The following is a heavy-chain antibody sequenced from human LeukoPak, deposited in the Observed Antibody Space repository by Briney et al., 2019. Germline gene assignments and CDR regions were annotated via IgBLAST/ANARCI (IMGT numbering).Heavy chain of an antibody. D-gene: IGHD3-22*01. CDR1: GFTFTAYH. Sequence: ASVKVSCKASGFTFTAYHMHWVRQAPGQGLEWMGWINPNSGGTNYAQKFQGRVTMTRDTSISTAYMELSSLRSEDTAVYYCARKVPNDSSGYYYRGQFDPWGQGTLVTVSS. J-gene: IGHJ5*02. V-gene: IGHV1-2*02. CDR3: ARKVPNDSSGYYYRGQFDP. CDR2: INPNSGGT.